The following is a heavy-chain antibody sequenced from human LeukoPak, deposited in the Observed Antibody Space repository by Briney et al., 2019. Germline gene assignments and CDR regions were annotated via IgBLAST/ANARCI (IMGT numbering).Heavy chain of an antibody. CDR3: ARDSRQWLVGGCDY. D-gene: IGHD6-19*01. Sequence: PSETLSLTCTVSGGSISSYYWSWIWQPAGKGQEWIGRIYTSGSTNYNPSPSSRVTISVDKSNDQFSLTLSSVTAAHTTVYYCARDSRQWLVGGCDYWGQGTLVTVSP. CDR2: IYTSGST. J-gene: IGHJ4*02. CDR1: GGSISSYY. V-gene: IGHV4-4*07.